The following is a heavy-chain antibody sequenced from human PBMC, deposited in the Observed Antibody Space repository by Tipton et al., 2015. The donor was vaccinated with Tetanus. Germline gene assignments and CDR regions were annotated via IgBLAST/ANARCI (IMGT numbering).Heavy chain of an antibody. J-gene: IGHJ3*01. Sequence: LRLSCTVSGGSIGSDGAYWSWIRQHPGEGLEWIGYISNSGSTYYNPSLKSRVTISVDTSQKQISLKVNSVTAADTAVYFCARRSYCSSARCFDAFDLWGPGTRVTVSS. V-gene: IGHV4-31*03. CDR3: ARRSYCSSARCFDAFDL. CDR2: ISNSGST. CDR1: GGSIGSDGAY. D-gene: IGHD3-16*02.